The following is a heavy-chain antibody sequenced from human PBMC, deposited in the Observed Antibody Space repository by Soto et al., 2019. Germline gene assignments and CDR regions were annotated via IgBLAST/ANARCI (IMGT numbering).Heavy chain of an antibody. J-gene: IGHJ4*02. D-gene: IGHD6-19*01. Sequence: QVQLVQSGAEVKKPGASVKVSCKASGYTFTSYYMHWVRQAPGQGLEWMGIINPSGGSTSYAKKFQSRVTMTRDTSTSTVYMELSSLRSEDTAVYYCARGDREQWLVQSVDYWGQGTLVTVSS. V-gene: IGHV1-46*03. CDR2: INPSGGST. CDR1: GYTFTSYY. CDR3: ARGDREQWLVQSVDY.